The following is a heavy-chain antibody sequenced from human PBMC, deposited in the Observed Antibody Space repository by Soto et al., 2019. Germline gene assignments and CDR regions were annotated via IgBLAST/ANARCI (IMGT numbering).Heavy chain of an antibody. CDR1: GYTFTSYA. CDR3: ARDGIEYSASNAFDI. V-gene: IGHV1-3*04. J-gene: IGHJ3*02. D-gene: IGHD5-12*01. Sequence: SVNVSCKASGYTFTSYAIHWVRQAPGQRLEWMGWINTGNGNTRYSQKFQGRVTITRDTSASTAYMELSSLRSEDTAVYYCARDGIEYSASNAFDIWVQGTMVT. CDR2: INTGNGNT.